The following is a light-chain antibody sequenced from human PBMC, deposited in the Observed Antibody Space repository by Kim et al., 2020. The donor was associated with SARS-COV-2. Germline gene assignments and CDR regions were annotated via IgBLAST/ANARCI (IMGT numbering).Light chain of an antibody. CDR1: SSNIGAGYD. Sequence: QRVTISCTGSSSNIGAGYDVHWYQQLPGAAPKLLIYGNNNRPSGVPDRLSASKSGTSASLAITGLQAEDEADYYCQSYDSSLSADVFGTGTKVTVL. V-gene: IGLV1-40*01. J-gene: IGLJ1*01. CDR3: QSYDSSLSADV. CDR2: GNN.